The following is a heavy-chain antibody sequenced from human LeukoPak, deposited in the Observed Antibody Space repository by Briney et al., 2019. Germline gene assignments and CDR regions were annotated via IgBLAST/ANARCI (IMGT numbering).Heavy chain of an antibody. CDR2: ISWNSGSI. Sequence: AGGSLRLSCAASGFPFDDYAMHWVRQAPGKGLEWVSGISWNSGSIGYADSVKGRFTISRDNAKNSLYLQMNSLRAEDTALYYCAKDPPSAADAFDIWGQGTMVTVSS. CDR3: AKDPPSAADAFDI. V-gene: IGHV3-9*01. CDR1: GFPFDDYA. J-gene: IGHJ3*02.